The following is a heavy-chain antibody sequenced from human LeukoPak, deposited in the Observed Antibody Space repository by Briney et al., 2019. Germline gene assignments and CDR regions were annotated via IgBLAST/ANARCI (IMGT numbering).Heavy chain of an antibody. D-gene: IGHD3-10*01. J-gene: IGHJ4*02. CDR2: INWNGGST. CDR3: AKDYYYGSGSYPTGPFDF. Sequence: GGSLRLSCAASGFTFDDYGMSWVRQAPGKGLEWVSGINWNGGSTGYADSVKGRFTISRDNAKNSLYLQMNSLRAEDTALYYCAKDYYYGSGSYPTGPFDFWGQGTLVTVSS. CDR1: GFTFDDYG. V-gene: IGHV3-20*04.